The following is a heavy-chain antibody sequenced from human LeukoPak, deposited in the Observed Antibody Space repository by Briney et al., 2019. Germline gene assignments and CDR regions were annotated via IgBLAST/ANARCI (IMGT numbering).Heavy chain of an antibody. Sequence: ASVKVTCKASGYTFTGYYMHWVRQAPGQGLEWMGWINPNSGGTNYAQKFQGRVTMTRDTSISTAYMELSRLRSDDTAVYYCARGQVTIFGVGGSWLDPWGQGTLVTVSS. CDR2: INPNSGGT. CDR1: GYTFTGYY. J-gene: IGHJ5*02. D-gene: IGHD3-3*01. V-gene: IGHV1-2*02. CDR3: ARGQVTIFGVGGSWLDP.